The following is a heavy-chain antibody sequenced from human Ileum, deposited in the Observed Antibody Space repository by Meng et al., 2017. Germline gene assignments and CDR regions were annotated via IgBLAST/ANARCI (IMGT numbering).Heavy chain of an antibody. CDR3: ARDQNGPGATIDH. Sequence: EGQLVGSGGGLVQPGGSLRLSCAASGFTFSTYGMHWVRQAPGKGLVWVSRITNDGSRTFYADSVRGRFIVSRDDAENTLYLQMNSLRAEDTALYYCARDQNGPGATIDHWGQGTLVTVSS. D-gene: IGHD1-26*01. J-gene: IGHJ4*02. CDR2: ITNDGSRT. CDR1: GFTFSTYG. V-gene: IGHV3-74*01.